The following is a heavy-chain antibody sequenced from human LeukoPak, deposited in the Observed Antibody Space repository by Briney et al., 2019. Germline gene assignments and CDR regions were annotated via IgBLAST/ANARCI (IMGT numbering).Heavy chain of an antibody. D-gene: IGHD3-16*01. Sequence: PGGSLRLSCAASGFTFSSYAMSWVRQPPGKGLEWVSGISGSGDNTYYADSVKGRFTISRDNSKKTLYLHLNSLRVEDTAVYYCAKVGGGLLSFWGQGTLVTVSS. J-gene: IGHJ4*02. CDR3: AKVGGGLLSF. CDR1: GFTFSSYA. CDR2: ISGSGDNT. V-gene: IGHV3-23*01.